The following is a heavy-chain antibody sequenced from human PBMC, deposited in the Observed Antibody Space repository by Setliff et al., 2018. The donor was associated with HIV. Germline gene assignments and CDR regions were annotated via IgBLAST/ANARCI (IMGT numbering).Heavy chain of an antibody. V-gene: IGHV4-4*07. CDR1: GDSLNTYY. CDR3: ARDRGTRYGSGKDFDS. Sequence: PSETLSLTCNVSGDSLNTYYWSWIRQSGGKGLEWIGRIYASGKTTFNPSLKSRVRMSVDTSKNQFSLKLTSVTASDTAVYYCARDRGTRYGSGKDFDSWGQGILVTVSS. D-gene: IGHD3-10*01. CDR2: IYASGKT. J-gene: IGHJ4*02.